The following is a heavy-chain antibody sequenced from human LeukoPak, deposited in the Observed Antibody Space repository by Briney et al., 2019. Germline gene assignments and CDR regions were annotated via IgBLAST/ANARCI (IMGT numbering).Heavy chain of an antibody. D-gene: IGHD6-13*01. V-gene: IGHV1-46*01. CDR3: ARELTRSNSWYSRFDF. CDR1: GYTFTGYY. Sequence: ASVKVSCKASGYTFTGYYMHWVRQAPGQGLEWMGIINPSGGSTSYAQKFQGRVTMTRDMSTSTVYMELSSLRSDDTAVYYCARELTRSNSWYSRFDFWGQGTLVTVSS. J-gene: IGHJ4*02. CDR2: INPSGGST.